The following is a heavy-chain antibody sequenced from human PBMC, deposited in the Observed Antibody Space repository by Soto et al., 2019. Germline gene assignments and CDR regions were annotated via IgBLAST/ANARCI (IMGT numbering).Heavy chain of an antibody. V-gene: IGHV3-30*18. CDR3: AKAGGKYYDILTGYPTEDAFHI. CDR1: GFTFSSYG. J-gene: IGHJ3*02. Sequence: GGSLRLSCAASGFTFSSYGMHWVRQAPGKGLERVAVISYDGSNKYYADSVKGRFTISRDNSKNTLYLQMNSLRAEDTAVYYCAKAGGKYYDILTGYPTEDAFHIWGQGTMVTVSS. CDR2: ISYDGSNK. D-gene: IGHD3-9*01.